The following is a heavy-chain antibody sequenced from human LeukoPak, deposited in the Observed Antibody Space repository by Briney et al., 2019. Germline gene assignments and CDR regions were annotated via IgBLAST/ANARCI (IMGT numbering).Heavy chain of an antibody. Sequence: GGSLRLSCAASGFTFSDYGFHWVRQAPGKGLEWVAVIWYDGSKKYYADSVKGRFTISRDNSKNTLYLHMNSLGAEDTAVHYCARDLGTTNYFFDYWGQGTLVTVSS. D-gene: IGHD4-17*01. CDR2: IWYDGSKK. V-gene: IGHV3-33*01. J-gene: IGHJ4*02. CDR1: GFTFSDYG. CDR3: ARDLGTTNYFFDY.